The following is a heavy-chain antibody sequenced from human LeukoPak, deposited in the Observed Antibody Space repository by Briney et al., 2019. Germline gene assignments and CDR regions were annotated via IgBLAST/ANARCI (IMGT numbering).Heavy chain of an antibody. Sequence: ASVKVSCKASGYTFRSFDGNWVRQATGQGLEWMGWMNPNSGNTGYAQEFQGRVTMTRNTSINTAYMEVSGLTSEDTAVYYCARAPSPASYAMDVWGQGTTVTVSS. V-gene: IGHV1-8*01. J-gene: IGHJ6*02. CDR2: MNPNSGNT. CDR1: GYTFRSFD. CDR3: ARAPSPASYAMDV.